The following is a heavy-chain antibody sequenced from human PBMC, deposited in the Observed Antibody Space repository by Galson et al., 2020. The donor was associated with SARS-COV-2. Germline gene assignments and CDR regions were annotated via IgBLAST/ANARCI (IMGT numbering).Heavy chain of an antibody. CDR2: ITGNSGAI. D-gene: IGHD3-22*01. V-gene: IGHV3-23*01. CDR3: ARGYNYADDY. Sequence: GGSLRLSCAASGFTLSKYGMSWVRQAPGKGLEWVSAITGNSGAIYYADSVKGRFTVSRDNSMNTLYLQMNSLRAEDTALYYCARGYNYADDYWGQGTLVTVSS. J-gene: IGHJ4*02. CDR1: GFTLSKYG.